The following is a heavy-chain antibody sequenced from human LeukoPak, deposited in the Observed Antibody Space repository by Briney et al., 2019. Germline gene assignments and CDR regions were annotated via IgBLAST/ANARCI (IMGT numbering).Heavy chain of an antibody. CDR2: IRNDESNK. CDR1: GFTFSSYN. J-gene: IGHJ6*03. Sequence: GGSLRLSCAASGFTFSSYNMHWVRQAPGEGLEWVALIRNDESNKYYADSVKGRFTISRDNSKNTLYLQMNSLRAEDTAVYYCASADSSGYYPYYYYYYMDVWGKGTTVTVSS. CDR3: ASADSSGYYPYYYYYYMDV. V-gene: IGHV3-30*02. D-gene: IGHD3-22*01.